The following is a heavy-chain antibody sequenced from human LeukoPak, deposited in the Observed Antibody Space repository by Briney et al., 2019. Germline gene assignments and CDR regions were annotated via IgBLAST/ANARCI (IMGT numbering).Heavy chain of an antibody. CDR1: AFTFSSYA. CDR2: ISDSGGST. Sequence: GGSLRLSCAASAFTFSSYAMSWVRRAPGKGLEWVSTISDSGGSTYYADSVKGRFTISRDNSKNTMYLQMNSLRADDTAVYYCAKHTNDWFDPWGQGWLVTVSS. V-gene: IGHV3-23*01. D-gene: IGHD2-2*01. J-gene: IGHJ5*02. CDR3: AKHTNDWFDP.